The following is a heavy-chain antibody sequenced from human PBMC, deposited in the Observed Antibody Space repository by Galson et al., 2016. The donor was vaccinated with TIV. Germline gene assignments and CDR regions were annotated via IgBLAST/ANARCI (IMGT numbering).Heavy chain of an antibody. CDR2: INPDSGAT. J-gene: IGHJ3*02. CDR3: ARVSLSCGGACSQAFDI. CDR1: GYTLSAYY. D-gene: IGHD2-21*02. V-gene: IGHV1-2*02. Sequence: SVKVSCKASGYTLSAYYLHWVRQAPGQGLEWMGWINPDSGATEYAQKFQGRVTMTRDTSIGTAHMDLGRLRSDDTAVYFCARVSLSCGGACSQAFDIWGRVTMVAVSS.